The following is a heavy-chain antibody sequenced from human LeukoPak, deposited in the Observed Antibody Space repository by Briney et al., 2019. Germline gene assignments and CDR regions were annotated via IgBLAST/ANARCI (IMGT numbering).Heavy chain of an antibody. CDR3: ARDGHYSSGWYSADFDY. CDR1: GYTFTSYG. D-gene: IGHD6-19*01. CDR2: ISAYNGNT. Sequence: ASVKVSCKASGYTFTSYGISWVRQAPGQGLEWMGWISAYNGNTNYAQKLQGRVTMTTDTSTSTAYMELRSLRSDDTAVYYCARDGHYSSGWYSADFDYWDQGTLVTVSS. V-gene: IGHV1-18*01. J-gene: IGHJ4*02.